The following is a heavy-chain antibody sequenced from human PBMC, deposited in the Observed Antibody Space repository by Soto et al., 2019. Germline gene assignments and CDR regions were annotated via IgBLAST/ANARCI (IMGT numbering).Heavy chain of an antibody. D-gene: IGHD6-19*01. CDR1: GYSFTSYW. CDR3: ARRLGLSHYYCYGRYV. V-gene: IGHV5-51*01. J-gene: IGHJ6*02. CDR2: IYPGDSDT. Sequence: VESLKISCKGSGYSFTSYWIGCVRQMPGKGLEWMGIIYPGDSDTRYSPSFQGQVTISADKSISTAYLQWSSLKSSDTAMDYCARRLGLSHYYCYGRYVDHQGSTFPVSS.